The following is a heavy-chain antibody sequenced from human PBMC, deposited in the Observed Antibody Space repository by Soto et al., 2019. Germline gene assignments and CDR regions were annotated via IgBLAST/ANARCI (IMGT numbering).Heavy chain of an antibody. CDR2: IYYSGST. CDR1: GGSISSYY. Sequence: SETLSLTCTVSGGSISSYYWSWIRQPPGKGLEWIGYIYYSGSTNYNPSLKSRVTISVDTSKNQFSLKLSSVTAADTAVYYCARSMAYYDSSGLYFDYWGQGTLVTVSS. D-gene: IGHD3-22*01. J-gene: IGHJ4*02. V-gene: IGHV4-59*01. CDR3: ARSMAYYDSSGLYFDY.